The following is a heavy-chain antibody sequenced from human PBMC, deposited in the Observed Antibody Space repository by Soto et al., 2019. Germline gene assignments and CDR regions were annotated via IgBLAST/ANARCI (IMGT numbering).Heavy chain of an antibody. D-gene: IGHD5-12*01. CDR1: GDSVSSNTAS. CDR3: AKGDNLGPKTGYAFDP. Sequence: SQTLSLTCAISGDSVSSNTASWNWIRQSPSRGLEWLGRTYFRSKWYNDYAVSVKSRIIINPDTSNNQFSLQLNSVTPEDTAVYFCAKGDNLGPKTGYAFDPWGQGTQVTVSS. CDR2: TYFRSKWYN. V-gene: IGHV6-1*01. J-gene: IGHJ5*02.